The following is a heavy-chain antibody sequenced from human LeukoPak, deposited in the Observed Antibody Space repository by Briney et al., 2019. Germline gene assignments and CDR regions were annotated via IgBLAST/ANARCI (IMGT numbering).Heavy chain of an antibody. CDR3: ARGVAAAYGMDV. D-gene: IGHD6-13*01. J-gene: IGHJ6*02. CDR1: GGSISSYY. Sequence: SETLSLTCTVSGGSISSYYWSWIRQPPGKGLEWIGYIYYSGSTNYNPSLKSRVTISVGTSKNQFSLKLSSVTAADTAVYYCARGVAAAYGMDVWGQGTTVTVSS. V-gene: IGHV4-59*01. CDR2: IYYSGST.